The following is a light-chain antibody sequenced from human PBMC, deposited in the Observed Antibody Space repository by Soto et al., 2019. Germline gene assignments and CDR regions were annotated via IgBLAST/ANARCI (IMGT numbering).Light chain of an antibody. CDR2: GAS. CDR1: QSVAANY. Sequence: EIVLTQSPATLSLSPGERATLSCRASQSVAANYLAWYQQKRGQAPRLLIYGASSRATGIPDRSSGSGSGTDFTLTISRLEPEDFSVYYCPQYGTAPLTFGPGTKVDI. CDR3: PQYGTAPLT. V-gene: IGKV3-20*01. J-gene: IGKJ3*01.